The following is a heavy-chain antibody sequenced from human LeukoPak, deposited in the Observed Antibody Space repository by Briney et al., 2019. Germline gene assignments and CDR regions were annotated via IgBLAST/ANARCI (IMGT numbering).Heavy chain of an antibody. Sequence: GGSLRLSCAASGFTFTTYSMNWVRQAPGKGLEWVGFIRSKAYGGTTEYAASVKGRFTISRDDSKSIAYLQMNSLKTEDTAVYYCTTAMIVVVTPGMFDYWGQGTLVTVSS. CDR3: TTAMIVVVTPGMFDY. J-gene: IGHJ4*02. V-gene: IGHV3-49*04. CDR1: GFTFTTYS. D-gene: IGHD3-22*01. CDR2: IRSKAYGGTT.